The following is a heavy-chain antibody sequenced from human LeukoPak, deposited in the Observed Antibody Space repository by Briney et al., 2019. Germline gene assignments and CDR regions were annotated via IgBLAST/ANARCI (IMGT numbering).Heavy chain of an antibody. CDR1: GFTFSNAW. Sequence: GGSLRLSCAASGFTFSNAWMSWVRQAPGKGPEWVGRIKSKTDGGTTDYAAPVKGRFTISRDDSKNTLYLQMNSLKTEDTAVYYCTTLLNNYYDSSGHRGVYWGQGTLVTASS. V-gene: IGHV3-15*01. CDR2: IKSKTDGGTT. D-gene: IGHD3-22*01. J-gene: IGHJ4*02. CDR3: TTLLNNYYDSSGHRGVY.